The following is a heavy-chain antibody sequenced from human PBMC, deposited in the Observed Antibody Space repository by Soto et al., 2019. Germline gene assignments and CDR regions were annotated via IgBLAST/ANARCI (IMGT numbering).Heavy chain of an antibody. J-gene: IGHJ4*02. CDR2: ISRSSSEI. D-gene: IGHD3-9*01. CDR1: GFTFNSAW. CDR3: ALSLRYFEGLFSDGFDY. V-gene: IGHV3-21*06. Sequence: GGSLRLSCATYGFTFNSAWMSWVRQTPGKGLEWVSSISRSSSEIRYADSVKGRFTISRDNADNLLYLQMNSLRAEDTAVYYCALSLRYFEGLFSDGFDYWGQGTLVTVSS.